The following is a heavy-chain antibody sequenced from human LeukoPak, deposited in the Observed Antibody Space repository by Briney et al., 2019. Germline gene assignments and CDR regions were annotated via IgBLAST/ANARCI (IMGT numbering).Heavy chain of an antibody. CDR3: AREGGGYRYNWNVAYNWFDP. CDR1: GGSISSYY. Sequence: SETLSLTCTVSGGSISSYYWSWIRQPPGKGLEWIGYIYYSGSTNYNPSLKSRVTISVDTSKNQFSLKLSSVTAADTAVYYCAREGGGYRYNWNVAYNWFDPWGQGTLVTVSS. J-gene: IGHJ5*02. D-gene: IGHD1-20*01. V-gene: IGHV4-59*01. CDR2: IYYSGST.